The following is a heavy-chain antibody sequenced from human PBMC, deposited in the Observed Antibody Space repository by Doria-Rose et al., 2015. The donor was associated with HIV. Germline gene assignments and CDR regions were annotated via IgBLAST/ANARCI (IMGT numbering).Heavy chain of an antibody. J-gene: IGHJ4*02. CDR3: AKDRVRVVQAATTLDF. CDR2: INVDNGNT. V-gene: IGHV1-3*01. CDR1: GYTFTRYA. D-gene: IGHD2-2*01. Sequence: QVQLVQSGAEVKKPGASVRVSCKASGYTFTRYAMHWVRQAPGQRPEWMGWINVDNGNTEYSQKFQGRLTITRDTSASTAYMELGSLTSDDTAVYYCAKDRVRVVQAATTLDFWGQGTLVTVSS.